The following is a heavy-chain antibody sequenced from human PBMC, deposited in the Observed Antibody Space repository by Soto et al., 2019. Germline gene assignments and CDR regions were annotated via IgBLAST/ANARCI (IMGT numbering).Heavy chain of an antibody. Sequence: PGGSLRLSCAASGFTFSSYAMHWVRQAPGKGLEWVAVISYDGSNKYYADSVKGRFTISRDNSKNTLYLQMNSLRAEDTAVYYCARDQPLWYSSPLGYFDYWGQGTLVTVSS. CDR1: GFTFSSYA. V-gene: IGHV3-30-3*01. J-gene: IGHJ4*02. CDR3: ARDQPLWYSSPLGYFDY. D-gene: IGHD6-13*01. CDR2: ISYDGSNK.